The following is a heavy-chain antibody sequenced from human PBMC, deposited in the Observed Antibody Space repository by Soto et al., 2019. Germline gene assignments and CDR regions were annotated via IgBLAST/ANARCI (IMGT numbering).Heavy chain of an antibody. J-gene: IGHJ5*02. V-gene: IGHV1-18*01. D-gene: IGHD2-2*01. CDR3: ARDFFYCSSTSCYASWFDP. CDR1: GYTFTSYG. CDR2: ISAYNGNT. Sequence: ASVKVSCKASGYTFTSYGISWVRQAPGQGLEWMEWISAYNGNTNYAQKLQGRVTMTTDTSTSTAYMELRSLRSDDTAVYYCARDFFYCSSTSCYASWFDPWGQGTLVTVSS.